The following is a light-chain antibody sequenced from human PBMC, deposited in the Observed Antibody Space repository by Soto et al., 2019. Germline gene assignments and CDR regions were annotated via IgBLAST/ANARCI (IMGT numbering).Light chain of an antibody. Sequence: QSALTQPRSVSGSPGQSVTISCTGTSSDVGGYNYVSWYQQHPGKAPTLIIYDVSKRPSGVPDRLSGSKSGNTASLTISGLQAEDEADYYCCSYAGSYTFLFGTGTKVTAL. CDR3: CSYAGSYTFL. CDR2: DVS. CDR1: SSDVGGYNY. J-gene: IGLJ1*01. V-gene: IGLV2-11*01.